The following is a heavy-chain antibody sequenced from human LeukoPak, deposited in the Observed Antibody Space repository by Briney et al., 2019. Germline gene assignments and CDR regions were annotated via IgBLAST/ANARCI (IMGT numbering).Heavy chain of an antibody. CDR2: IKQDGSEK. V-gene: IGHV3-7*02. CDR1: GSTFTSYW. J-gene: IGHJ4*02. CDR3: ASVVTTIWGYYFNY. D-gene: IGHD5-12*01. Sequence: GESLKLSCAASGSTFTSYWMSWVRQAPGTGLEWMANIKQDGSEKYYVDSVKGRFTISRDNAKNSLYLQMNSLRAGDTAVYYCASVVTTIWGYYFNYWGQGTLVTVSS.